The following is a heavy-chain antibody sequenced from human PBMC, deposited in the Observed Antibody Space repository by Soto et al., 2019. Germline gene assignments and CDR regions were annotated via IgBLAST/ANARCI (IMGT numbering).Heavy chain of an antibody. CDR1: GKSFSGYY. J-gene: IGHJ6*03. CDR2: INHSGST. D-gene: IGHD2-2*01. Sequence: PSETLSLTCAVYGKSFSGYYWSWIRQPPEKGLEWIGEINHSGSTNYNPSLKSRVTISVDTSKSQFSMKLSSVTAAYTAVYYCARGGGYCSSTSCYAVRRYYYYYMDDWGKGTTVT. V-gene: IGHV4-34*01. CDR3: ARGGGYCSSTSCYAVRRYYYYYMDD.